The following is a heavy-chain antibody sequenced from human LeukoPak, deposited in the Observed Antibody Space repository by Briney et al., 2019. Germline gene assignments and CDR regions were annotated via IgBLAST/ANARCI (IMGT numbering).Heavy chain of an antibody. CDR1: GGSISSSSYY. D-gene: IGHD6-13*01. Sequence: PSETLSLTCTVSGGSISSSSYYWGWIRQPPGKGLEWIGSIYYSGSTYYNPSLKSRVTISVDTSNNQFSLKLSSVTAADTAVYYCARGGREQLVRNWYFDLWGRGTLVTVSS. J-gene: IGHJ2*01. V-gene: IGHV4-39*07. CDR2: IYYSGST. CDR3: ARGGREQLVRNWYFDL.